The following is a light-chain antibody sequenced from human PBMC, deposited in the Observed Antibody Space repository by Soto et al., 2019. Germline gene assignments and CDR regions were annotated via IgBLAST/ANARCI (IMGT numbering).Light chain of an antibody. CDR2: GAS. J-gene: IGKJ4*01. CDR1: QSVSSK. V-gene: IGKV3-15*01. CDR3: QQYNNWPLT. Sequence: EIVMTQSPATLSESPGESAILSCRASQSVSSKLAWYQQKPGQAPRLLIHGASTRATGIPARFSGSGSGTDFTLTISSLQSEDLAVYYCQQYNNWPLTFGGGTKVDIK.